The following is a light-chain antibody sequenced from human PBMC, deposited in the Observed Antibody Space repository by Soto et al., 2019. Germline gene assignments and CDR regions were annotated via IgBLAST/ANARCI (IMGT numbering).Light chain of an antibody. CDR3: SSYTSSSTLYVV. V-gene: IGLV2-14*01. CDR2: DVS. Sequence: QSALTQPASVSGSPGQSITISCTGTSSYVGGYNYVSWYQQHPGKAPKLMIYDVSNRPSGVSNRFSGSKSGNTASLTISGLQAEDEADYYCSSYTSSSTLYVVFGGWTKLTVL. CDR1: SSYVGGYNY. J-gene: IGLJ2*01.